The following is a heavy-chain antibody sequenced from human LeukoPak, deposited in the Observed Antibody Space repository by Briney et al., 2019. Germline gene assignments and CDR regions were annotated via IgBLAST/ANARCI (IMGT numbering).Heavy chain of an antibody. J-gene: IGHJ5*02. V-gene: IGHV1-18*01. D-gene: IGHD5-12*01. CDR3: ARDPWRDSGYDPLNWFDP. CDR1: GYTFTSYG. CDR2: ISAYNGNT. Sequence: ASVKVSCKASGYTFTSYGISWVRQAPGQGLEWMGWISAYNGNTSYAQKLQGRVTMTTDTSTSTAYMELRSLRSDDTAVYYCARDPWRDSGYDPLNWFDPWGQGTLVTVSS.